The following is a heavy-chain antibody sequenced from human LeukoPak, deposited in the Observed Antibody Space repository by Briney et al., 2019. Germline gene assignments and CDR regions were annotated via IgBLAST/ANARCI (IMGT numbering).Heavy chain of an antibody. D-gene: IGHD6-13*01. CDR2: IHDSGST. V-gene: IGHV4-31*03. J-gene: IGHJ5*02. CDR1: GGSISSGPYH. Sequence: SQTLSLTCTVSGGSISSGPYHWSWIRQNPGEGLVWIGFIHDSGSTYYNPSLKSRLIISVDTSKNQFSLRLSSVTAADTAVYYCARRGIEAAGSWDWFDPWGQGTLVNVSS. CDR3: ARRGIEAAGSWDWFDP.